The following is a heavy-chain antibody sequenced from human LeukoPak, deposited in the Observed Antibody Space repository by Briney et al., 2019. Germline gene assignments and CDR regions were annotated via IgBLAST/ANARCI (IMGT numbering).Heavy chain of an antibody. CDR1: GVSISTTNW. J-gene: IGHJ4*02. Sequence: PSETLSLTCGVSGVSISTTNWWSWVRQPPGEGLGWIGEVHLSGRTHYNPSLESRVTMSVDMSENHISLRLTSVTAADTAVYYCAREGGPYRPLDYSGQGTLVTVSS. CDR3: AREGGPYRPLDY. CDR2: VHLSGRT. V-gene: IGHV4-4*02.